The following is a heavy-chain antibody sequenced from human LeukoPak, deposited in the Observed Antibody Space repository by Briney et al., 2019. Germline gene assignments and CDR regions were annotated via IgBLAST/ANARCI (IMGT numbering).Heavy chain of an antibody. V-gene: IGHV4-59*02. Sequence: SETLSLTCAVSGDSVSFSYWSWIRQPPGKGLEWIGYVFHTGDSNYNPSLKSRVTMSVDTSKNQFSLNLSSVTAADTAFYYCARETTGLARYFDYWGQGTLVTVSS. CDR1: GDSVSFSY. CDR3: ARETTGLARYFDY. J-gene: IGHJ4*02. CDR2: VFHTGDS. D-gene: IGHD4-11*01.